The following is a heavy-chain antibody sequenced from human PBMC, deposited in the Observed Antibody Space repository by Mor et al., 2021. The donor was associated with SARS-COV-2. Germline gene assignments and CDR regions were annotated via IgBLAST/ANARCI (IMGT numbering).Heavy chain of an antibody. D-gene: IGHD5-18*01. Sequence: SVKGRFTISRDNSKNTLYLQMNSLRAEDTAVYYCARAIISLQAMGPFDYWGQGTLVTVSS. J-gene: IGHJ4*02. CDR3: ARAIISLQAMGPFDY. V-gene: IGHV3-30*07.